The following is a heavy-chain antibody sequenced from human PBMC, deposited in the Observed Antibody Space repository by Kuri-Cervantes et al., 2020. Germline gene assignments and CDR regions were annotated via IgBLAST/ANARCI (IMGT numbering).Heavy chain of an antibody. J-gene: IGHJ4*02. Sequence: GSLKISCAASGFTFSTYWMHWVRQAPGKGLVWVSRINSDGSNTDYADSVKGRFTISRDNAKNTLYLQMNSLRPEDTAVYYCVSGTGPTTGTTLFDCWGQGTLVTVSS. V-gene: IGHV3-74*01. CDR3: VSGTGPTTGTTLFDC. CDR2: INSDGSNT. CDR1: GFTFSTYW. D-gene: IGHD4-17*01.